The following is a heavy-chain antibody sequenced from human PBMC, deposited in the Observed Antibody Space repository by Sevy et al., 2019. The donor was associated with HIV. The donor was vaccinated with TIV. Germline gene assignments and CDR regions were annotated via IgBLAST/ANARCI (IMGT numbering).Heavy chain of an antibody. J-gene: IGHJ5*02. CDR2: IKQDGSEK. Sequence: GGSLRLSCAASGFTFSSYWMSWVRQAPGKGLEWVANIKQDGSEKYYVDSVKGRFTISRDNAKNSLYLQMNSLRAEDRAVYYCARGGVPIDRSSWYVSDWFDPWGQGTLVTVSS. V-gene: IGHV3-7*01. D-gene: IGHD6-13*01. CDR1: GFTFSSYW. CDR3: ARGGVPIDRSSWYVSDWFDP.